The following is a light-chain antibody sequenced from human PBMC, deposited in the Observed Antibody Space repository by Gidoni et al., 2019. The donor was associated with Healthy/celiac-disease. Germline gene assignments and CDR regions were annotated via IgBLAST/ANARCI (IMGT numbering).Light chain of an antibody. J-gene: IGLJ1*01. CDR2: SNN. CDR1: SSNIGSNT. Sequence: QSVLTQPPSASGTPGQRVTSSCSGSSSNIGSNTVNWYQQLPGTAPKLLIYSNNQRPSGVPDRFSCSKSGTSASLAISGLQSEDEADYYCAAWDDSLNAFYVFGTGTKVNVL. CDR3: AAWDDSLNAFYV. V-gene: IGLV1-44*01.